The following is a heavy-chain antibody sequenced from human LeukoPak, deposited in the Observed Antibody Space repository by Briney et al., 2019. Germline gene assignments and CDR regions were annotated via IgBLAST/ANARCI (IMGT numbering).Heavy chain of an antibody. J-gene: IGHJ4*02. CDR3: ASRGASSSWNYFDY. CDR2: IYSGGST. V-gene: IGHV3-66*02. Sequence: GGSLRLSCAASGFTVSSNYMTWVRQAHGKGMEWVSIIYSGGSTDYAESVKGRFTISRDNSKNTLYLQMNSLRAEDTAVYYCASRGASSSWNYFDYWGQGTLVTVSS. D-gene: IGHD6-13*01. CDR1: GFTVSSNY.